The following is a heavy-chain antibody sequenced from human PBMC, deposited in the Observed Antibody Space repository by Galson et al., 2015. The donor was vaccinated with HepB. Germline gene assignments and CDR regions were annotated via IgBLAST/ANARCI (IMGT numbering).Heavy chain of an antibody. D-gene: IGHD6-13*01. Sequence: SVKVSCKAFGYTFTTYGISWVRQAPGQGLEWMGWISGYNGDTKYPQKFQGRVSMTTDTSTSTAYMELRSLTSDDTAVYYCARDLAATAYGNFYHWGQGTLVTVSS. J-gene: IGHJ1*01. CDR1: GYTFTTYG. V-gene: IGHV1-18*01. CDR3: ARDLAATAYGNFYH. CDR2: ISGYNGDT.